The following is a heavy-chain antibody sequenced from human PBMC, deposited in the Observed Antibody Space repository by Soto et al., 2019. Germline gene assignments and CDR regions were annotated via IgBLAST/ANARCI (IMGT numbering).Heavy chain of an antibody. CDR3: ASPGQWFGEPWRGQYFDF. V-gene: IGHV1-46*03. D-gene: IGHD3-10*01. CDR2: INPSGDTT. J-gene: IGHJ4*02. Sequence: QVQLVQSGAEVRKPGASVKVSCKASGYSVTSYYIHWVRQAPGQGLEWMGIINPSGDTTTYAQRFQGRVTMTRDTSTNTIYMGLSSLRSEDTAVYFCASPGQWFGEPWRGQYFDFWGQGTLVTVSS. CDR1: GYSVTSYY.